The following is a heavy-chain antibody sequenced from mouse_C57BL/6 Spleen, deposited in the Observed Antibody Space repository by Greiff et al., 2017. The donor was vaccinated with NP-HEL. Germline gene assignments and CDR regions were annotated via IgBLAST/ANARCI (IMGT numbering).Heavy chain of an antibody. D-gene: IGHD2-1*01. Sequence: QVQLKQSGAELVKPGASVKISCKASGYAFSSYWMNWVKQRPGKGLEWIGQIYPGDGDTNYNGKFKGKATLTADKSSSTAYMQLSSLTSEDSAVYFCARGYGNYPYYFDYWGQGTTLTVSS. CDR2: IYPGDGDT. V-gene: IGHV1-80*01. J-gene: IGHJ2*01. CDR3: ARGYGNYPYYFDY. CDR1: GYAFSSYW.